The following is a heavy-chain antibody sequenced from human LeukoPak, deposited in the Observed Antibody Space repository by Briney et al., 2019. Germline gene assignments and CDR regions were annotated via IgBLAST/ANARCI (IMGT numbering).Heavy chain of an antibody. Sequence: SETLSLTCTVSGYSISSGYYWGWIRQSPGKGLEWIGTIHHSGSTNYNPSLKSRVTISIDTSKNQFSLRLSSVTAADTAVYYCARGFSGSFYYYYMDVWGKGTTVTVSS. CDR1: GYSISSGYY. CDR3: ARGFSGSFYYYYMDV. D-gene: IGHD1-26*01. V-gene: IGHV4-38-2*02. CDR2: IHHSGST. J-gene: IGHJ6*03.